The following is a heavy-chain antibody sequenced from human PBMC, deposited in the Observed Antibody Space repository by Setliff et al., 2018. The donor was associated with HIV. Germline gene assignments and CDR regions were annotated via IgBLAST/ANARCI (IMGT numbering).Heavy chain of an antibody. Sequence: KPSETLSLTCAVYGESFSGHYWNWIRQPPGKGLEWIGEINDYGSSHYNPSLKNRLTLSVDTYKKQFSLTLTSVTAADTAVYYCARGSSYDRGFFPRTLYHYYYLGVWANGTTVTVSS. CDR2: INDYGSS. J-gene: IGHJ6*03. D-gene: IGHD2-8*01. V-gene: IGHV4-34*01. CDR3: ARGSSYDRGFFPRTLYHYYYLGV. CDR1: GESFSGHY.